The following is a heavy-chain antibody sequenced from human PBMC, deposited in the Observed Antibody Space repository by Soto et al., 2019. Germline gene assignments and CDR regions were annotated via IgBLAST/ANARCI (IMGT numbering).Heavy chain of an antibody. CDR3: ARDSGDGSGTSVNHYLDY. Sequence: EVQLEESGGGLVQPGGSLRLSCAASGFTFGSYWMSWVRQAPGKGLEWLATIKWDASEKKYVDSVKGRFTMSRDNAKNSLYLQIYSLRAEDTAVYYCARDSGDGSGTSVNHYLDYWGHGTLVTVSS. CDR2: IKWDASEK. J-gene: IGHJ4*01. V-gene: IGHV3-7*01. D-gene: IGHD3-10*01. CDR1: GFTFGSYW.